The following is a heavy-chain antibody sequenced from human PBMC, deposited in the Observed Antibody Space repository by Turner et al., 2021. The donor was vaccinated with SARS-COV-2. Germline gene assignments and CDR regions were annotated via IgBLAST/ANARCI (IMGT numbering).Heavy chain of an antibody. CDR1: GGSISSSSCY. J-gene: IGHJ6*02. V-gene: IGHV4-39*01. CDR2: IHCSGRT. CDR3: ARLPVGYDGSGSYYHYGMDV. Sequence: QLQLQVSGPGLVKPSETLSLTCTVPGGSISSSSCYWGFIRQPQGKGLEWIGSIHCSGRTCYNPTLKSRFTISVDTAKHQFSLKLSSVTAAETAVDYCARLPVGYDGSGSYYHYGMDVWGQGTTVTVSS. D-gene: IGHD3-10*01.